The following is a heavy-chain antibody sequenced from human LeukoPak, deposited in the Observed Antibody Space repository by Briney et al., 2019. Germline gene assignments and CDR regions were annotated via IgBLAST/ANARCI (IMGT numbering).Heavy chain of an antibody. V-gene: IGHV3-53*01. CDR3: ARGPEHIAPPTDFDY. CDR2: IYSGGST. CDR1: GFTVSSNY. J-gene: IGHJ4*02. D-gene: IGHD5-12*01. Sequence: PGGSLRLSCAASGFTVSSNYMSWVRQAPGKGLEWDSVIYSGGSTYYADSVKGRFTISRDNSKNTLYLQMNSLRAEDTAVYYCARGPEHIAPPTDFDYWGQGTLVTVSS.